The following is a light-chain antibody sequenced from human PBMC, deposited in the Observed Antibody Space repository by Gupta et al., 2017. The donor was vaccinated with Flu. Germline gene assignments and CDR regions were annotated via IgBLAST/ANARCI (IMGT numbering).Light chain of an antibody. CDR2: WAS. V-gene: IGKV4-1*01. CDR1: RSVLSNSNDKSY. J-gene: IGKJ4*01. CDR3: QQYYTTPLT. Sequence: DIVMTQSPDSLAVSLGERATINCKSSRSVLSNSNDKSYLIWYQQRPGQPPKLLISWASTRESGVPDRFTGSGSGTDFSLTISSLQAEDVAVYYCQQYYTTPLTFGGGTKVEIK.